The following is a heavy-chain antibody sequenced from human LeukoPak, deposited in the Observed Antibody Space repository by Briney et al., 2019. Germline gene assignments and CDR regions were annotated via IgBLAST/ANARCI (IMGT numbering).Heavy chain of an antibody. V-gene: IGHV1-3*01. J-gene: IGHJ6*04. D-gene: IGHD3-10*01. CDR3: ARVPITMVRGVIYYYGMDV. CDR1: GYTFTSYA. CDR2: INAGNGNT. Sequence: LEASVKVSCKASGYTFTSYAMHWVRQAPGQRLEWMGWINAGNGNTKYSQKFQGRVTITRDTSASTAYMELSSLRSEDTAVYYCARVPITMVRGVIYYYGMDVWGKGTTVTVSS.